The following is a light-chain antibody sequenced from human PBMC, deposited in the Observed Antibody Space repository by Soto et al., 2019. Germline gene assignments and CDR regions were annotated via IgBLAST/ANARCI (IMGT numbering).Light chain of an antibody. CDR3: QQYNYWPPIT. CDR1: HSVRNN. CDR2: YAS. J-gene: IGKJ5*01. V-gene: IGKV3-15*01. Sequence: EIMMTQSPATLSVSPGESATLSCRASHSVRNNLAWYQHKPGQAPRLLIYYASTRATGIPARFSGRGSVTDFTPTISSLQSEDFARYYCQQYNYWPPITFGQGTRLEIK.